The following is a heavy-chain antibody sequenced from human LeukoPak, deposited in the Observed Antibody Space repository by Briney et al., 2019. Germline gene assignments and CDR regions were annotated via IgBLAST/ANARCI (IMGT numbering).Heavy chain of an antibody. CDR3: AKDDAWLRFGE. CDR2: ISPSGDIT. CDR1: GFTFNKHG. Sequence: GGSLRLSCAASGFTFNKHGMNWVRQAPGKELEWVSGISPSGDITYYADSVKGRFTISRDNSKNTLYLEVISLTAEDTAVYYCAKDDAWLRFGEWSQGTLVTVSS. J-gene: IGHJ4*02. D-gene: IGHD3-10*01. V-gene: IGHV3-23*01.